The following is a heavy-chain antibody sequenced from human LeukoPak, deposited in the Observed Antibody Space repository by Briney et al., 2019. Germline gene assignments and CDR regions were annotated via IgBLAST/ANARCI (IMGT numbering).Heavy chain of an antibody. CDR2: IYPGDSDT. CDR3: ARLISVAGRFDY. Sequence: GEPPKISRKGSGYSFTSYWIGWVRQMPGKGLEWMGIIYPGDSDTRYSPSFQGQVTISADKSISPAYLQWSSLKASDTAMYYCARLISVAGRFDYWGQGTLVTVSS. J-gene: IGHJ4*02. V-gene: IGHV5-51*01. D-gene: IGHD6-19*01. CDR1: GYSFTSYW.